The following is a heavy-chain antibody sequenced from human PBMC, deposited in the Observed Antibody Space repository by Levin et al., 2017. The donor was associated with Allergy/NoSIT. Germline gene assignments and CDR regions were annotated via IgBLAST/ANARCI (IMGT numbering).Heavy chain of an antibody. CDR2: INHSGST. V-gene: IGHV4-34*01. J-gene: IGHJ6*03. Sequence: SETLSLTCAVYGGSFSGYYWSWIRQPPGKGLEWIGEINHSGSTNYNPSLKSRVTISVDTSKNQFSLKLSSVTAADTAVYYCARGRGRYCSSTSCYHYYYYMDVWGKGTTVTVSS. CDR3: ARGRGRYCSSTSCYHYYYYMDV. D-gene: IGHD2-2*01. CDR1: GGSFSGYY.